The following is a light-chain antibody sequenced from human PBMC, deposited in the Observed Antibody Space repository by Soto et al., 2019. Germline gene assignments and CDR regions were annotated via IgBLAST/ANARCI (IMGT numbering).Light chain of an antibody. J-gene: IGKJ1*01. CDR2: GAS. Sequence: EIVITQSPATLSVSPGERATLSCRASQSVSSNLAWYQQKPGQAPRLLIYGASSRATGIPDRFSGSGSGTDFTLTISRLEPEDFAVYYCRQYGSSSWTFGQGTKVDIK. V-gene: IGKV3-20*01. CDR1: QSVSSN. CDR3: RQYGSSSWT.